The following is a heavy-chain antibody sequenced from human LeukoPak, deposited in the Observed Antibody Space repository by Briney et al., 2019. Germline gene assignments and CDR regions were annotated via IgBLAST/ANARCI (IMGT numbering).Heavy chain of an antibody. J-gene: IGHJ4*02. CDR3: AKFFAPSGGASGWTWAIEC. Sequence: PGGSLRLSCAASGFTFSSYAMSWVRQAPGKGLEWVTAISGSGDTTYYAESAKGRFTISRDNSKNTLSVQMNSLRAEDTAVYYCAKFFAPSGGASGWTWAIECWGQGALVTVSS. CDR1: GFTFSSYA. V-gene: IGHV3-23*01. CDR2: ISGSGDTT. D-gene: IGHD6-25*01.